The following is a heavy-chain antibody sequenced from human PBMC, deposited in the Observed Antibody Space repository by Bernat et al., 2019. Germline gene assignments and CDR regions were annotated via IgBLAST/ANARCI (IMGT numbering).Heavy chain of an antibody. CDR1: ACSISSSSYY. CDR2: IYYSGST. J-gene: IGHJ3*01. Sequence: QLQLQESGPGLVKPSETLSLTCTVSACSISSSSYYWGWIRQPPGKGLEWIGSIYYSGSTYYNPSLKSRVTISVETSKNRVSLKVSAVTAADTAVYYCARHLQFVYYGDYRDMGAFDVWGQGTMVTVSS. CDR3: ARHLQFVYYGDYRDMGAFDV. D-gene: IGHD4-17*01. V-gene: IGHV4-39*01.